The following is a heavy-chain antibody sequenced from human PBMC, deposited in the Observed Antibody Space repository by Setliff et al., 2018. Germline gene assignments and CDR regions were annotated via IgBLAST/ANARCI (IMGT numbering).Heavy chain of an antibody. CDR1: GGSFSGYY. D-gene: IGHD6-25*01. CDR3: ARDLSGPTSTLFDY. V-gene: IGHV4-34*12. CDR2: IIHSGST. Sequence: PSETLSLTCAVYGGSFSGYYWSWIRQPPGKRLEWIGEIIHSGSTYYNPSLKSRVTISVDTSKNQFSLKLSSVTAADTAVYYCARDLSGPTSTLFDYWGQGTLVTVSS. J-gene: IGHJ4*02.